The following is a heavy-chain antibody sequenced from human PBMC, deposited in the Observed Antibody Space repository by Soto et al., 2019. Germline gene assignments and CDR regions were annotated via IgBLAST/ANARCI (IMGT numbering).Heavy chain of an antibody. CDR2: IKQDGGEK. CDR3: ARDPGIAAAGTVGYFDY. V-gene: IGHV3-7*01. J-gene: IGHJ4*02. D-gene: IGHD6-13*01. Sequence: EVQLVESGGGLVQPGGSLRLSCAASGFTFSSYWMSWVRQAPRKGLEWVANIKQDGGEKHYVDSVKGRFTISRDNAKDSLYLEMNSLRAEDTAVYYCARDPGIAAAGTVGYFDYWGQGTLVTVSS. CDR1: GFTFSSYW.